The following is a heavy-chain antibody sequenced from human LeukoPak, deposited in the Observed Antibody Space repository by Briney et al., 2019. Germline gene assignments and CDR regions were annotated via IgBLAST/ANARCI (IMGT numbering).Heavy chain of an antibody. D-gene: IGHD2-21*02. CDR2: IIPIFGTA. CDR3: AKSDLAYCGGDCYSVGAFDI. CDR1: GGTFSSYA. J-gene: IGHJ3*02. Sequence: SVKVSCKASGGTFSSYAISWVRQAPGQGLEWMGGIIPIFGTANYAQKFQGRVTITTDESTSTAYMELSGLRSEDTAVYYCAKSDLAYCGGDCYSVGAFDIWGQGTMVTVSS. V-gene: IGHV1-69*05.